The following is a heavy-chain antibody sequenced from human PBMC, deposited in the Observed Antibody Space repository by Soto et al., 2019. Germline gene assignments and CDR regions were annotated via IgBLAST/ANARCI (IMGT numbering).Heavy chain of an antibody. Sequence: QVQLQESGPGLVKPSETLSLTCTVSGGSISSHYWSWIRQPPGKGLEWIGYIYYSGSTNYNPSLKSRVTISVDTSKNQFSLKLSSVTAADTAVYYCARAQELLHYFDYWGQGTLVTVSS. CDR3: ARAQELLHYFDY. D-gene: IGHD1-1*01. V-gene: IGHV4-59*11. CDR2: IYYSGST. J-gene: IGHJ4*02. CDR1: GGSISSHY.